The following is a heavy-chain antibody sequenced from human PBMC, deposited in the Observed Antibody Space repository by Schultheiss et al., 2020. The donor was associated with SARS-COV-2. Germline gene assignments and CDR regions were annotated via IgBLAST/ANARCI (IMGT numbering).Heavy chain of an antibody. J-gene: IGHJ4*02. D-gene: IGHD1-26*01. CDR1: GGSISSYY. Sequence: SETLSLTCTVSGGSISSYYWSWIRQPPGKGLEWIGRIYTSGSTNYNPSLKSRVTISVDTSKNQFSLKLSSVTAADTAVYYCARDTGGVGATGDFDYWGQGTLVTVSS. V-gene: IGHV4-4*07. CDR2: IYTSGST. CDR3: ARDTGGVGATGDFDY.